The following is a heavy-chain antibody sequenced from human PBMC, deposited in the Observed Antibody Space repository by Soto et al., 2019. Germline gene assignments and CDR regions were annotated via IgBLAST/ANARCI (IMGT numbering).Heavy chain of an antibody. V-gene: IGHV3-23*01. CDR2: ISDRGGTT. J-gene: IGHJ4*03. D-gene: IGHD1-1*01. Sequence: PWGSLRLSCSASGFTISSNAMYWVRQAPGKGLEWVSGISDRGGTTHYADSVKGRFTISRDTSKNTLYLQLNTLRADDTAVYYCAKDKPGTTSFDYWGQGTMVTVSS. CDR3: AKDKPGTTSFDY. CDR1: GFTISSNA.